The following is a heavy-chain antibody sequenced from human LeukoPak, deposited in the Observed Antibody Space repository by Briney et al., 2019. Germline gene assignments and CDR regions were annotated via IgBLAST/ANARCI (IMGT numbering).Heavy chain of an antibody. V-gene: IGHV4-59*01. CDR1: GGSISRYY. CDR3: ARGSRDDYDSSGYYYGWFDP. J-gene: IGHJ5*02. D-gene: IGHD3-22*01. Sequence: SETLSLTCTVSGGSISRYYWSWIRQPPGKGLEWIGYIYYSGSTNYNPSLKGRVTISVDTSKNQFSLKLTSVTAADTALYHCARGSRDDYDSSGYYYGWFDPWGQGTMVTVSS. CDR2: IYYSGST.